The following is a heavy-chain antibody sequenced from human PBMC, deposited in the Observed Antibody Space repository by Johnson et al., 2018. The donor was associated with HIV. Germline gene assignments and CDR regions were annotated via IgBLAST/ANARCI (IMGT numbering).Heavy chain of an antibody. CDR2: ISYDGSNK. V-gene: IGHV3-30*01. Sequence: QVQLVESGGGVVQPGRSLRLSCAASKFAFSTYAMHWVRQAPGKGLEWVAVISYDGSNKYYADSVKGRFTISRDNSKNTLYLQMNSLRAEDTAVYYCARENPELGRFAFDIWGQGTMVTVSS. J-gene: IGHJ3*02. CDR3: ARENPELGRFAFDI. CDR1: KFAFSTYA. D-gene: IGHD1-14*01.